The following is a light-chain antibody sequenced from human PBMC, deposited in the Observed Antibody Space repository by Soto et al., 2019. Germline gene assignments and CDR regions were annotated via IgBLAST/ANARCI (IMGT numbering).Light chain of an antibody. CDR3: QQRSIWPPIT. Sequence: EIVLTQSPVTLSLSPGERATLSCRASQSVSSYLAWYQQKPGQAPRLLIYDASNRATGIPARFSGSGSGTDFTLTIDNLEPEDFAVYYCQQRSIWPPITFGQGTRLEIK. J-gene: IGKJ5*01. CDR1: QSVSSY. V-gene: IGKV3-11*01. CDR2: DAS.